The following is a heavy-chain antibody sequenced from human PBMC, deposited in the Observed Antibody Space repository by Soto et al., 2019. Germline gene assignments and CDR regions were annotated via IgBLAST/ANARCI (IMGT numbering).Heavy chain of an antibody. Sequence: SLRLSCAASGFTFSSYWMSWVRQAPGKGLEWVANIKQDGSEKYYVDSVKGRFTISRDNAKNSLYLQMNSLRAEDTAVYYCARCPVTFSNYYFDYWGQGTLVTVSS. CDR2: IKQDGSEK. J-gene: IGHJ4*02. V-gene: IGHV3-7*01. CDR3: ARCPVTFSNYYFDY. CDR1: GFTFSSYW. D-gene: IGHD4-17*01.